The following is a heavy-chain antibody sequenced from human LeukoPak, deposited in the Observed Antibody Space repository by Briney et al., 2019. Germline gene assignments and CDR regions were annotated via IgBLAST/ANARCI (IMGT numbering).Heavy chain of an antibody. Sequence: PSETLSLTCSVSGGSISLSYYYWGWIRQPPGKALEWIGSVYYSGTTSYNPSLKSRVTISVDMSKNHFSLRLSSVTAADTAMYYCARGTLYSGWSYYFDYWGQGSQVTISS. CDR1: GGSISLSYYY. J-gene: IGHJ4*02. CDR2: VYYSGTT. D-gene: IGHD6-19*01. V-gene: IGHV4-39*07. CDR3: ARGTLYSGWSYYFDY.